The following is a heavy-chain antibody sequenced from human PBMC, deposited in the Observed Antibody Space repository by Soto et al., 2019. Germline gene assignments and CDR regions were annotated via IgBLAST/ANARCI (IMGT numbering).Heavy chain of an antibody. CDR2: IWYDGSNK. D-gene: IGHD6-13*01. Sequence: GGSLRLSCAASGFTFSGYGMHWVRQAPGKGLEWVAVIWYDGSNKYYADSVKGRFTISRDNSKNTLYLQMNSLRAEDTAVYYCARAGPAAGGYYYYGMDVWGQGTTVTVSS. CDR1: GFTFSGYG. V-gene: IGHV3-33*01. J-gene: IGHJ6*02. CDR3: ARAGPAAGGYYYYGMDV.